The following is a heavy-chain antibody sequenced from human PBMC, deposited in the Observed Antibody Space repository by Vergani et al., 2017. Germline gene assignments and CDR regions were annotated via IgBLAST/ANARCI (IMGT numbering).Heavy chain of an antibody. Sequence: QVQLVESGGGVVQPGRSLRLSCAASGFTFSSYGMHWVRQAPGKGLEWVAVISYDGSNKYYADSVKGRFTISRDNSKNTLYLQMNSLRDEDTAVYYCAKVRRGGSGIDYWGQGTLVTVSS. D-gene: IGHD3-10*01. CDR1: GFTFSSYG. CDR2: ISYDGSNK. V-gene: IGHV3-30*18. J-gene: IGHJ4*02. CDR3: AKVRRGGSGIDY.